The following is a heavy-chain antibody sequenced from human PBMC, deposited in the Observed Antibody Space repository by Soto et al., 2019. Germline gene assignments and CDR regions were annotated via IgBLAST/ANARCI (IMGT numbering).Heavy chain of an antibody. CDR2: ISYDRSNQ. V-gene: IGHV3-30*18. J-gene: IGHJ5*02. CDR3: AKDSFSGGRYPNWFDP. Sequence: QVHLVESGGGVVQPGKSLRLSCEASEFIFRSYGLHWVRQAPVKGMEWIGLISYDRSNQFYADSVRGRFTISRDNSNNTLYLQMTSLRLEDTAVYYCAKDSFSGGRYPNWFDPWGHGTLVPVSS. D-gene: IGHD1-26*01. CDR1: EFIFRSYG.